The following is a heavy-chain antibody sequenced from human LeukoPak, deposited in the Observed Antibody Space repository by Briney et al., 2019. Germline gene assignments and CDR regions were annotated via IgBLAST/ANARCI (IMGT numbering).Heavy chain of an antibody. D-gene: IGHD6-13*01. Sequence: PGGSLRLSCAASGLTFSNYAMNWVRQAPGKGLEWVSLISGSGGKTYYADSVKGRFTISRDNSKNTVSLQMNSLRAEDSAIYYCANWGGVNTNSWCFGPFDYWGQGTLVAVSS. J-gene: IGHJ4*02. V-gene: IGHV3-23*01. CDR3: ANWGGVNTNSWCFGPFDY. CDR1: GLTFSNYA. CDR2: ISGSGGKT.